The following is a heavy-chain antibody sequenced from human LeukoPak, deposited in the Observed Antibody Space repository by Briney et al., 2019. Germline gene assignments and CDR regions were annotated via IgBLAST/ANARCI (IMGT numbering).Heavy chain of an antibody. CDR2: IYYSGST. CDR1: GGSVSSGSYY. J-gene: IGHJ4*02. V-gene: IGHV4-61*01. D-gene: IGHD1-26*01. Sequence: PSETLSLTCTVTGGSVSSGSYYWSWIRQPPGKGLEWIGYIYYSGSTNYNPSLKSRVTISVDTSKNQFSLKLSSVTAADTAVYYCARGRWELRLFDYWGQGTLVTVSS. CDR3: ARGRWELRLFDY.